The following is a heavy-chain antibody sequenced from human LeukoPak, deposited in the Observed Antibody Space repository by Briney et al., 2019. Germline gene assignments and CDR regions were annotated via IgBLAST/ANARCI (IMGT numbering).Heavy chain of an antibody. V-gene: IGHV1-18*01. J-gene: IGHJ6*03. Sequence: ASVKVSCKASGYTFTSYGISWVRQAPGQGLEWMGWISAYNGNTNYAQKLQGRVTMTTDTSTSTAYMELRSLRSDDTAVYYCARDAGITMVRGVISHFYYYYYMDVWGKGTTVTISS. D-gene: IGHD3-10*01. CDR1: GYTFTSYG. CDR3: ARDAGITMVRGVISHFYYYYYMDV. CDR2: ISAYNGNT.